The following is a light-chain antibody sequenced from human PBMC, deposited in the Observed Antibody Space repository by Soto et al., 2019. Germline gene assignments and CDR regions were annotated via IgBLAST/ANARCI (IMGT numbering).Light chain of an antibody. CDR1: RDVYINA. CDR2: GAS. CDR3: QQFDDSVT. Sequence: VVLTQSPATLSLSPGEPATLSCRASRDVYINALAWYQQKPGRTPTLLIYGASDRATGTPDRFSGSGSGTDFTLTISRLEPEDSAVYYCQQFDDSVTFGQGTRLENK. J-gene: IGKJ5*01. V-gene: IGKV3-20*01.